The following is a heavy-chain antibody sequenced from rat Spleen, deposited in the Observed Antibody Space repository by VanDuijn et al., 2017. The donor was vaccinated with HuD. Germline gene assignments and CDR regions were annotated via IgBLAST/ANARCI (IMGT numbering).Heavy chain of an antibody. J-gene: IGHJ2*01. CDR3: ARGAYGGYSEWFDY. D-gene: IGHD1-11*01. Sequence: QVQLKESGPGLVRPSQTLSLTCTVSGFSLTSNGVSWVRQPPGKGLEWMGVMWSGGSADYNSALKSRLSISRDTSKNQVFLKMNSLQSEDTTTYYCARGAYGGYSEWFDYWGQGVMVTVSS. CDR1: GFSLTSNG. V-gene: IGHV2-45*01. CDR2: MWSGGSA.